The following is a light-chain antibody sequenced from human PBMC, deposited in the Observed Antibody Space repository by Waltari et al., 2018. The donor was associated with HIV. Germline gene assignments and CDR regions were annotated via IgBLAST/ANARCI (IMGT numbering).Light chain of an antibody. CDR2: SVN. Sequence: QSALTQPASVSAFPGQSITISCTGPESAIRFYDFVSWYRQDPGKAPQLVMYSVNTRPSETSSRFSGLKSGNTASLRISGLQFEDEGDYYCSSYTSPNTLLFGGGTKLTV. CDR1: ESAIRFYDF. J-gene: IGLJ3*02. CDR3: SSYTSPNTLL. V-gene: IGLV2-14*01.